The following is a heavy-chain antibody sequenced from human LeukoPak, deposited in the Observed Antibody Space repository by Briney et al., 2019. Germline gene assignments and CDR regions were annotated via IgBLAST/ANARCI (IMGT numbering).Heavy chain of an antibody. CDR1: EFTISNYG. CDR3: ARDPNGDYIGSFDM. CDR2: ISGSGT. J-gene: IGHJ3*02. V-gene: IGHV3-23*01. D-gene: IGHD4-17*01. Sequence: PGGSLRLSCAASEFTISNYGMSWVRQVPGKGPEWVASISGSGTQYADSVQGRFAISRDNSKNTLYLQMNSLEVDDTAVYFCARDPNGDYIGSFDMWGRGTMVTVSS.